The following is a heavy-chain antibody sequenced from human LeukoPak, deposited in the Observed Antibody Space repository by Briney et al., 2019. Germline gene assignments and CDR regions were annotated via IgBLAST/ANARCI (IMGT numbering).Heavy chain of an antibody. CDR2: ISSSGSTI. D-gene: IGHD6-13*01. CDR3: ARDGTGIAAAAPYYYYGMDV. Sequence: GGSLRLSCAASGFTFSDYYMSWIRQAPGKGLEWVSYISSSGSTIYYADSVKGRFTISRDNAKNSLYLQMNSLRAEDTAVYYCARDGTGIAAAAPYYYYGMDVWGQGTTVTVSS. J-gene: IGHJ6*02. V-gene: IGHV3-11*04. CDR1: GFTFSDYY.